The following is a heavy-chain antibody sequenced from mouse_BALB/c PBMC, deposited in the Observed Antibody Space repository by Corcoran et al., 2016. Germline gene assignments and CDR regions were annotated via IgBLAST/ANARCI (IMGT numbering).Heavy chain of an antibody. Sequence: QIQLVQSGPELKKTGETVKISCKASGYIFTNYGMNWVNQAPGKGLKWMGWINTYTGEPTYADDFKGRFAFSLETSASTAYLQINNLKNEDTATYFCAREPDAMDYWGQGTSVTVSS. V-gene: IGHV9-3-1*01. CDR2: INTYTGEP. CDR3: AREPDAMDY. J-gene: IGHJ4*01. D-gene: IGHD6-1*01. CDR1: GYIFTNYG.